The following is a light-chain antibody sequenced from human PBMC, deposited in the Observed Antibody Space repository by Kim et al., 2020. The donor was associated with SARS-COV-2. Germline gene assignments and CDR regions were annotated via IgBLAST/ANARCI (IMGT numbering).Light chain of an antibody. J-gene: IGLJ2*01. Sequence: SYELTQPPSVSVAPGKTAKITCTRSNFGSKSVHWYQQRPGQAPVLVVYADSDRPSGIPERFSGSNSENTATLTISRVEVGDEADYYCQVWDTTSDHVVFGGGTQLTVL. CDR1: NFGSKS. V-gene: IGLV3-21*03. CDR3: QVWDTTSDHVV. CDR2: ADS.